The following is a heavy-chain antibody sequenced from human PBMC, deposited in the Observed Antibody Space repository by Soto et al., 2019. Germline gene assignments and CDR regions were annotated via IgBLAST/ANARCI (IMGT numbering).Heavy chain of an antibody. V-gene: IGHV3-33*01. CDR3: SRGLGGLDY. CDR1: GFTFSSYG. D-gene: IGHD3-16*01. J-gene: IGHJ4*02. CDR2: IWYDGSDK. Sequence: QVQLVESGGGVVQPGRSLRLSCAASGFTFSSYGMHWVRQAPGKGLEWVAVIWYDGSDKYYADSVKGRFTNSRDKSKNTLYLQINSRRAKDTAVDYSSRGLGGLDYWGQGTLVTVSS.